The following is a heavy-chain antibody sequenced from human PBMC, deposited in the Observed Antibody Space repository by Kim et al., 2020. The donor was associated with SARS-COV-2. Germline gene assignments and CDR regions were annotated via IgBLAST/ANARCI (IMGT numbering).Heavy chain of an antibody. CDR3: ARDPRITIFGVVIISDAFDI. J-gene: IGHJ3*02. CDR1: GYTFTSYA. D-gene: IGHD3-3*01. Sequence: ASVKVSRKASGYTFTSYAMNWVRQAPGQGLEWMGWINTNTGNPTYAQGFTGRFVFSLDTSVSTAYLQISSLKAEDTAVYYCARDPRITIFGVVIISDAFDIWGQGTMVTVSS. V-gene: IGHV7-4-1*02. CDR2: INTNTGNP.